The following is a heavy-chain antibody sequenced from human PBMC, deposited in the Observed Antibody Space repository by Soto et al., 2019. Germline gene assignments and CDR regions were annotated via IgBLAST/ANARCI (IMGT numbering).Heavy chain of an antibody. Sequence: PSETLSLTCTVSGGSISSYYWSWIRQPPGKGLEWIGYIYYSGSTHYNPSLKSRVTISVDTSKNQFPLKLSSVTAADTAVYYCARSYYYDSSGYPYYFDYWGQGTLVTVS. J-gene: IGHJ4*02. V-gene: IGHV4-59*01. D-gene: IGHD3-22*01. CDR2: IYYSGST. CDR1: GGSISSYY. CDR3: ARSYYYDSSGYPYYFDY.